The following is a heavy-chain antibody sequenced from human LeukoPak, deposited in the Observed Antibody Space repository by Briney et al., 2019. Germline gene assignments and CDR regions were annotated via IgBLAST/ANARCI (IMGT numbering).Heavy chain of an antibody. CDR1: GFTFSSYW. V-gene: IGHV3-7*01. D-gene: IGHD6-19*01. Sequence: GGSLRLSCAASGFTFSSYWMSWVRQAPGKGLEWVANIKQDGSEKYYVDSVKGRFTISRDNAKNSLYLQMNSLRAEDTAVYYCARDAQQWLPYSSGNYYYYYYMDVWGKGTTVTVSS. CDR3: ARDAQQWLPYSSGNYYYYYYMDV. CDR2: IKQDGSEK. J-gene: IGHJ6*03.